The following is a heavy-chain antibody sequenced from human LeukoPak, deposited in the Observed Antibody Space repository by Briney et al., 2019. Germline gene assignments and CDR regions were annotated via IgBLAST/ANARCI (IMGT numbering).Heavy chain of an antibody. J-gene: IGHJ4*02. V-gene: IGHV3-7*01. D-gene: IGHD2-8*01. CDR2: INRDASEK. CDR3: ARDNPMVYATYDH. CDR1: RFTFSSYS. Sequence: GGSLRLSCAASRFTFSSYSMNWVRQAPGKGLERVANINRDASEKYYVDSVKGRFTISRDNAKNSLYLQMTSLRADDTAVYYCARDNPMVYATYDHWGQGTLVTVSS.